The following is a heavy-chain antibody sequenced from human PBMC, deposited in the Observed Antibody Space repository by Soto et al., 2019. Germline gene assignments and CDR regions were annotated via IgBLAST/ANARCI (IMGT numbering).Heavy chain of an antibody. CDR2: ISHDGSNK. CDR3: ARDMARLRTADIPKH. V-gene: IGHV3-30-3*01. CDR1: GFIFSTYA. D-gene: IGHD4-17*01. Sequence: QVQLVESGGGVVQPGRSLRLSCVASGFIFSTYAIHWVRQAPGKGLEWVAVISHDGSNKYYADSVKGRFTISRDNSKNTLDLQMNSLRAEDTAVYYCARDMARLRTADIPKHWGQGTLVTVSS. J-gene: IGHJ4*02.